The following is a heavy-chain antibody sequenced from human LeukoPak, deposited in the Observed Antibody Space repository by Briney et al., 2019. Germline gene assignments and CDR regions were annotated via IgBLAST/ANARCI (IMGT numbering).Heavy chain of an antibody. CDR3: ATSGAIVATIAFDY. Sequence: PSQTLSLTCTVSGGSISSGAYYWSWIRQHPGKGLEWIGYIYYSGSTYYNPSLKSRVTISADTSKNQFSLKLSSVTAADTAVYYCATSGAIVATIAFDYWGQGTLVTVSS. J-gene: IGHJ4*02. V-gene: IGHV4-31*03. CDR1: GGSISSGAYY. D-gene: IGHD5-12*01. CDR2: IYYSGST.